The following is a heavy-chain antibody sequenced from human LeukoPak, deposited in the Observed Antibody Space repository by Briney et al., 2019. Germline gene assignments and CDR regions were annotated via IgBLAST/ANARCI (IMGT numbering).Heavy chain of an antibody. Sequence: PGGSLRLSCSASGFTFSSYGMHWVRQAPGKGLEWVAVISYDGSNKYYADSVKGRFTISRDNSKNTLYLQMNSLRAEDTAVYYCAKDLFYYGSGSYDPDGYWGQGTLVTVSS. CDR1: GFTFSSYG. V-gene: IGHV3-30*18. CDR2: ISYDGSNK. CDR3: AKDLFYYGSGSYDPDGY. J-gene: IGHJ4*02. D-gene: IGHD3-10*01.